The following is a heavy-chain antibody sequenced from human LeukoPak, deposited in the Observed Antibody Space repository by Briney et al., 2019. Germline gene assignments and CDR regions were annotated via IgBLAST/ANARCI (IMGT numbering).Heavy chain of an antibody. V-gene: IGHV3-15*01. J-gene: IGHJ3*02. CDR3: TTNDAFDI. CDR1: GFTFSNAW. CDR2: IKRSGGTT. Sequence: EPGGSLRLSCAASGFTFSNAWMSWVRQAPGKGLEWVGRIKRSGGTTELAAPVKGRFTISRDDSKKTLYLQMTSLKTEDTAVYYCTTNDAFDIWGQGTMVTVSS.